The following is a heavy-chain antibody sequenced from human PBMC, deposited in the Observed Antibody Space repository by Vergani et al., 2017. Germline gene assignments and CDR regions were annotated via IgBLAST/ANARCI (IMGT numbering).Heavy chain of an antibody. CDR2: INTSGST. CDR3: ARDLVIIEYSSSSTQDYFDY. Sequence: QVQLQESGPGLVKPSQTLSLTCTVSGGSISRGSYYWSWIRQPAGKGLEWIGRINTSGSTNYNPSLKSRVTMSVDTSKNQFSLKLSSVTAADTAVYYCARDLVIIEYSSSSTQDYFDYWGQGTLVTVSS. V-gene: IGHV4-61*02. CDR1: GGSISRGSYY. J-gene: IGHJ4*02. D-gene: IGHD6-6*01.